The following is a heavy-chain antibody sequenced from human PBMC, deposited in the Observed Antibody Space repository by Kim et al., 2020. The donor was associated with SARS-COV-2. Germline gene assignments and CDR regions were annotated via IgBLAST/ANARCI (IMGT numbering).Heavy chain of an antibody. D-gene: IGHD6-19*01. V-gene: IGHV1-2*02. J-gene: IGHJ4*02. CDR3: ARLPSSGWPHDY. Sequence: NYAQKFQGRVTMTRDTSISTAYMELSRLRSDDTAVYYCARLPSSGWPHDYWGQGTLVTVSS.